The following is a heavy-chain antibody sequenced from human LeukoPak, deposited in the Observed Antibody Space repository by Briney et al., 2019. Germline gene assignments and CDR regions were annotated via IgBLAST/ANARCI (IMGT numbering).Heavy chain of an antibody. D-gene: IGHD3-9*01. Sequence: PGGSLRLSCAASGFTFSSYAMSWVRQAPGKGLEWVSAISGSGGSTYYADSVKGRFTISRDNSKNTLYLQMNSLRAEGTAVYYCAKTLGYYDILTGYYPLDYWGQGTLVTVSS. J-gene: IGHJ4*02. V-gene: IGHV3-23*01. CDR2: ISGSGGST. CDR1: GFTFSSYA. CDR3: AKTLGYYDILTGYYPLDY.